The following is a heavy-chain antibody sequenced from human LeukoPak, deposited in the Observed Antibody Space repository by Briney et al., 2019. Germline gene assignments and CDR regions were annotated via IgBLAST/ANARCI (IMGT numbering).Heavy chain of an antibody. CDR2: MNPNSGNT. J-gene: IGHJ5*02. CDR1: GYTFTSYD. Sequence: GASVKVSCKASGYTFTSYDINWVRQATGQGLEWMGWMNPNSGNTGYAQKFQGRVTMTRNTSISTAYMELSSLRYEDTAVYYCARVMVVRGVIFWWFDPWGQGTLVTVSS. CDR3: ARVMVVRGVIFWWFDP. V-gene: IGHV1-8*01. D-gene: IGHD3-10*01.